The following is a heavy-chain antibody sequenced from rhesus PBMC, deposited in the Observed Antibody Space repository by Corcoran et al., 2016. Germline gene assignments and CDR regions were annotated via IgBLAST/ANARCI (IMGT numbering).Heavy chain of an antibody. CDR1: GVSISGSYY. J-gene: IGHJ5-1*01. CDR2: IYGNSAST. D-gene: IGHD6-43*01. Sequence: QVKLQQWGEGLVKPSETLSLTCAVSGVSISGSYYWTWIRRPPGNGLEWIGYIYGNSASTNYNPSRKNRVTISKDTSKNQFSLKLSSVTAADTAVYYCARDGVYSSSPLGVWGPGVLVTVSS. CDR3: ARDGVYSSSPLGV. V-gene: IGHV4-73*01.